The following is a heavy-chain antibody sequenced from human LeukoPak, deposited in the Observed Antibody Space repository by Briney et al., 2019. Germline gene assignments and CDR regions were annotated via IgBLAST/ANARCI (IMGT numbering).Heavy chain of an antibody. CDR1: GYTLTELS. CDR3: TTDPAAGTTFHYGMDV. J-gene: IGHJ6*02. Sequence: ASVKVSCKVSGYTLTELSMHWLRQAPGKGLEWMGGFVPEDGETIYAQKFQGRVTMTEDTSTDTAYMELSSLRSEDTTVYYCTTDPAAGTTFHYGMDVWGQGTTVTVSS. V-gene: IGHV1-24*01. CDR2: FVPEDGET. D-gene: IGHD6-13*01.